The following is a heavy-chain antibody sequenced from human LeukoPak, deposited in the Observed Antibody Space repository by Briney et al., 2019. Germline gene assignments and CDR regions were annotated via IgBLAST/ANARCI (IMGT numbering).Heavy chain of an antibody. V-gene: IGHV4-59*12. CDR2: IYYSGST. Sequence: SETLSLTCTVSDDSISDYYWSWIRQPSGKGLECIGYIYYSGSTNYNPSLKSRVTMSVDTSKNQFSLKLSSVTAADTAVYYCARDPAAGTFYFDYWGQRTLVTVSS. D-gene: IGHD6-13*01. J-gene: IGHJ4*02. CDR3: ARDPAAGTFYFDY. CDR1: DDSISDYY.